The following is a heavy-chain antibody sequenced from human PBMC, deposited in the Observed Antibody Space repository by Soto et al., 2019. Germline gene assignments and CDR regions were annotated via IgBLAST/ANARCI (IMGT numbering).Heavy chain of an antibody. CDR2: IHYTGRT. CDR3: ARVFGDPNDYDISGYWLKDVFDM. CDR1: SYSICSEDSY. Sequence: SETLSLTCTIPSYSICSEDSYWILIRQPPGMGPEWIGYIHYTGRTYYNPSLKSRITLSVDTSKNQFSLKLSSVTSADTALFFCARVFGDPNDYDISGYWLKDVFDMWGKGTMVT. V-gene: IGHV4-30-4*01. D-gene: IGHD3-22*01. J-gene: IGHJ3*02.